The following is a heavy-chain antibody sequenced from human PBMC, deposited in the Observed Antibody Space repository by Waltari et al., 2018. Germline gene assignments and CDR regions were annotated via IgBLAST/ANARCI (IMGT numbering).Heavy chain of an antibody. CDR2: SDTEYAET. D-gene: IGHD1-26*01. V-gene: IGHV1-24*01. CDR3: ATVRYRTLDYYYYYMDV. Sequence: QVQLVQSGAEVKKPGASVKVSCKVSGYTLTELSMHWVRQAPGKGLEWMGGSDTEYAETNNAQTFQGRVTMTEDTSTDTAYMELSSLSSEDTAVYDCATVRYRTLDYYYYYMDVWGKGTTVTVSS. CDR1: GYTLTELS. J-gene: IGHJ6*03.